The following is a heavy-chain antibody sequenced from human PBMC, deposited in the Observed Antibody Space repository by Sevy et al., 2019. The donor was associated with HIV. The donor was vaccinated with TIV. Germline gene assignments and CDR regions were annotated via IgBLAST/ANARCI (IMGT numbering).Heavy chain of an antibody. CDR3: ARGNSGSFDY. Sequence: GGYLRLSCAASGFTFSTYWMHWVRQAPGKGLEWVANIKQDESEKYYVASVNGRFTMSRDNAKNSLYLQMNSLRPGDTAVYYCARGNSGSFDYWGQGTLVIVSS. CDR2: IKQDESEK. D-gene: IGHD3-22*01. J-gene: IGHJ4*02. V-gene: IGHV3-7*04. CDR1: GFTFSTYW.